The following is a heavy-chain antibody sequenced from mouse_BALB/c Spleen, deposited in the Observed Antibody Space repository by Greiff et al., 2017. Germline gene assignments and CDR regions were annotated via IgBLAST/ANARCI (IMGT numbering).Heavy chain of an antibody. CDR3: ARSTGYRYALYAMDY. D-gene: IGHD2-14*01. CDR2: INPYNDGT. CDR1: GYTFTSYV. V-gene: IGHV1-14*01. J-gene: IGHJ4*01. Sequence: EVQLQESGPELVKPGASVKMSCKASGYTFTSYVMHWVKQKPGQGLEWIGYINPYNDGTKYNEKFKGKATLTSDKSSSTAYMELSSLTSEDSAVYYCARSTGYRYALYAMDYWGQGTSVTVSS.